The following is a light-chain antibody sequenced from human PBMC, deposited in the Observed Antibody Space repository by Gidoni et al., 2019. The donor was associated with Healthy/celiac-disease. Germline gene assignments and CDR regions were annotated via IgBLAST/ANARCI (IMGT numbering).Light chain of an antibody. CDR2: DAS. Sequence: EIVLTQSPATLSLSPGERATLSCRASQSVSSYLAWYQQKPGQAPRLLIYDASNRATGIPARFSGSGSGTDFTLTISSLEPEDFAVYYCQQRSNWPPRCRFGQGTKLEIK. CDR1: QSVSSY. CDR3: QQRSNWPPRCR. V-gene: IGKV3-11*01. J-gene: IGKJ2*04.